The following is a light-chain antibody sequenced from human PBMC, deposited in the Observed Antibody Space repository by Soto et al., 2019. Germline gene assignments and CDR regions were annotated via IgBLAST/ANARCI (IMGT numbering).Light chain of an antibody. CDR1: QSINTF. J-gene: IGKJ5*01. V-gene: IGKV1-9*01. Sequence: DIQVTQSPSSLSASVGDRVTITCRASQSINTFLAWYQQKPGKAPKVXIYAASTLQSGVPSRFSGSGAGTEFTRTISSLQPEDFATYYCQQLNSYQITFGQGTRLEIK. CDR2: AAS. CDR3: QQLNSYQIT.